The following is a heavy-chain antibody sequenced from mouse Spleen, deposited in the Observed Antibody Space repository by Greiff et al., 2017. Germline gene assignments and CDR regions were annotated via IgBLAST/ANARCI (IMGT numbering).Heavy chain of an antibody. Sequence: QVQLQQSGAELARPGASVKLSCKASGYTFTSYGISWVKQRTGQGLEWIGEIYPRSGNTYYNEKFKGKATLTADKSSSTAYMELRSLTSEDSAVYFCARDYRYGYYYAMDYWGQGTSVTVSS. CDR2: IYPRSGNT. J-gene: IGHJ4*01. CDR1: GYTFTSYG. V-gene: IGHV1-81*01. D-gene: IGHD2-14*01. CDR3: ARDYRYGYYYAMDY.